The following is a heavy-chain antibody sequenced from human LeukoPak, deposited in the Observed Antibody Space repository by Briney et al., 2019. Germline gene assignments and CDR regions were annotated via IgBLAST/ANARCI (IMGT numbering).Heavy chain of an antibody. CDR1: GFTFSSYA. V-gene: IGHV3-23*01. J-gene: IGHJ4*02. Sequence: PGGSLRLSCAASGFTFSSYAMSWVRQAPGKGLEWVSAISGSGGSTYYADSVKGRFTISRDNSKNTLYLQMNSLRPEDTAVYYCAKGDPYGSRSYPVDYWGQGTLVTVSS. CDR3: AKGDPYGSRSYPVDY. D-gene: IGHD3-10*01. CDR2: ISGSGGST.